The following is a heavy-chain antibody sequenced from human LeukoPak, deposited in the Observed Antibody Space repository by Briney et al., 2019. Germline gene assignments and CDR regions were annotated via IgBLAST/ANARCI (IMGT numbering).Heavy chain of an antibody. D-gene: IGHD3-10*01. CDR2: IYTSGST. Sequence: SRTLSLTCTVSGGSISSGSYYWSWIRQPAGKGLEWIGRIYTSGSTNYNPSLKSRVTISVDTSKNQFSLKLSSVTAADTAVYYCARTLVRGVVGRGYYYYGMDVWGQGTTVTVSS. CDR3: ARTLVRGVVGRGYYYYGMDV. J-gene: IGHJ6*02. V-gene: IGHV4-61*02. CDR1: GGSISSGSYY.